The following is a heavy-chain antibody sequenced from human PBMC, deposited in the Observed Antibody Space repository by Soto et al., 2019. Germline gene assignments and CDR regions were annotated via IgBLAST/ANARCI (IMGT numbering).Heavy chain of an antibody. CDR1: GGSISSSNW. D-gene: IGHD3-10*01. V-gene: IGHV4-4*02. J-gene: IGHJ4*02. CDR2: IYHSGNT. Sequence: QVQLQESGPGLVKPSGTLSLTCAVSGGSISSSNWWSWVRQPPGKGLEWIGEIYHSGNTNYNPSRQSRVTMAVDKSRNQFSRKLSSVTAAATAVYYCARRWGEGRVDYWGQGTRVTVSS. CDR3: ARRWGEGRVDY.